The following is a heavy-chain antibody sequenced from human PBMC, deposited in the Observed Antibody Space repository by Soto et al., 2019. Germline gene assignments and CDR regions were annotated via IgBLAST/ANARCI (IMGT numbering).Heavy chain of an antibody. CDR1: GYTFTTYA. Sequence: QVHLVQSGPEVKKPGAEVKVSCKASGYTFTTYAIHWVRQAPGQGLEWMGWINAGNGNTEFSERFRGRVTITRDTSASTAHMELTGLTSEDTAVYYCARRSKSAGWLDPWGQGTLVTVSS. J-gene: IGHJ5*02. V-gene: IGHV1-3*01. CDR2: INAGNGNT. CDR3: ARRSKSAGWLDP.